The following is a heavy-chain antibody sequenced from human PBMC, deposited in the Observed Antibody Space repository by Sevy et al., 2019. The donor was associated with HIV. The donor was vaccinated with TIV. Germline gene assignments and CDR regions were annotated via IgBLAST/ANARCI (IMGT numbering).Heavy chain of an antibody. Sequence: GGSLRLSCVASGFTFRSFSMHWVRQAPGKGLEWVAAIWYDGRTERYADSVQGRFTISRDNSKKTLYLQMNSLRDEDTAMYDCERDAARVIVPTAGFDSWGQGTLVTVSS. CDR1: GFTFRSFS. D-gene: IGHD1-1*01. J-gene: IGHJ4*02. CDR3: ERDAARVIVPTAGFDS. V-gene: IGHV3-33*01. CDR2: IWYDGRTE.